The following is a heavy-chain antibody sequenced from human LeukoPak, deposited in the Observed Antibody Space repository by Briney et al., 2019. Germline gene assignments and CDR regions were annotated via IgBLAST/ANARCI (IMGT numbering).Heavy chain of an antibody. D-gene: IGHD3-10*01. V-gene: IGHV1-2*02. CDR1: GYTFTGYY. Sequence: ASAKVSCKASGYTFTGYYMHRVRQAPGQGLEWMGWINPNSGGTNYAQKFQGRVTMTRDTSISTAYMELSRLRSDDTAVYYCARVNRDLARRQYGSDPWGQGTLVTVSS. J-gene: IGHJ5*02. CDR2: INPNSGGT. CDR3: ARVNRDLARRQYGSDP.